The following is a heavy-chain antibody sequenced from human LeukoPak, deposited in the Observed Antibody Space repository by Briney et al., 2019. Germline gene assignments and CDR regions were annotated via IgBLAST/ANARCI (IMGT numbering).Heavy chain of an antibody. CDR2: IIPIFGTA. CDR1: GGTFSSYA. J-gene: IGHJ5*02. CDR3: ARVGKLRTDFVWGSYRSPYNWFDP. V-gene: IGHV1-69*05. Sequence: ASVKVSCKASGGTFSSYAISWVRQAPGQGLEWMGGIIPIFGTANYAQKFQGRVTITTDESTSTAYMELSSLRSEDTAVYYCARVGKLRTDFVWGSYRSPYNWFDPWGQGTLVTVSS. D-gene: IGHD3-16*02.